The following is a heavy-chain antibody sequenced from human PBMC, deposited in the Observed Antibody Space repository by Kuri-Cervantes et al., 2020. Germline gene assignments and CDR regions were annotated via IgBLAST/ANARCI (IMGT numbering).Heavy chain of an antibody. D-gene: IGHD2-2*01. Sequence: GESLKTSCAASGFICSSYSMNLVRQAPGKGLEWVSSSSSSSSYIYYADSVKGRVTISRDNAKTSLYLQMNSLRAEDTAVYYCARGGVYCISTSCYDSYYHYMDIWGKGTTVTVSS. CDR2: SSSSSSYI. CDR3: ARGGVYCISTSCYDSYYHYMDI. J-gene: IGHJ6*03. CDR1: GFICSSYS. V-gene: IGHV3-21*04.